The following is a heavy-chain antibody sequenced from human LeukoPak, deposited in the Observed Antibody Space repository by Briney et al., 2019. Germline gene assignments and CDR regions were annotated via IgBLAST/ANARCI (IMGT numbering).Heavy chain of an antibody. V-gene: IGHV3-9*01. CDR2: ISWNSGSI. CDR1: GFTFDDYA. D-gene: IGHD6-13*01. Sequence: GGSLRFSCAASGFTFDDYAMHWVRHAPGKGLEWVSGISWNSGSIGYADSVKGRFTISRDNAKNSLYLQMNSLGAEDTALYYCVKVTAAGFVDHWGQGTLVTVSS. CDR3: VKVTAAGFVDH. J-gene: IGHJ4*02.